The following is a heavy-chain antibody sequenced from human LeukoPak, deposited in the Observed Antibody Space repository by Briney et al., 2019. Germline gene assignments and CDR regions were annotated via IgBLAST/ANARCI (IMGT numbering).Heavy chain of an antibody. J-gene: IGHJ6*02. CDR1: GFTFSSYS. CDR3: ARAGSNQLLYFEDYYYGMDV. Sequence: GGSLRLSCAASGFTFSSYSMNWVRQAPGKGLEWVSHITASGTAMFYADSVKGRFTISRDNAKNSLYLQMNSLRAEDTAVYYCARAGSNQLLYFEDYYYGMDVWGQGTTVTVSS. CDR2: ITASGTAM. V-gene: IGHV3-48*01. D-gene: IGHD2-2*02.